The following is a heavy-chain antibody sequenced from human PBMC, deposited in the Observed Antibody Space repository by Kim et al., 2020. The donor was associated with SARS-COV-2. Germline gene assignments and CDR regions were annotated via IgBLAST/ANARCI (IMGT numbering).Heavy chain of an antibody. Sequence: SVKVSCKASGGTFSSYAISWVRQAPGQGLEWMGGIIPIFGTANYAQKFQGRVTITADESTSTAYMELSSLRSEDTAVYYCASTPSGSYYGGAVWYYYGMDVWGQGTTVTVSS. V-gene: IGHV1-69*13. CDR3: ASTPSGSYYGGAVWYYYGMDV. CDR2: IIPIFGTA. J-gene: IGHJ6*02. CDR1: GGTFSSYA. D-gene: IGHD1-26*01.